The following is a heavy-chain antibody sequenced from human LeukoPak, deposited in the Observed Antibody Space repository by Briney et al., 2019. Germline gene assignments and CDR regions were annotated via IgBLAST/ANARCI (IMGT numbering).Heavy chain of an antibody. Sequence: GGSLRLSCAASGFTFSSYGMHWVRQAPGKGLEGVAFIRSDGSNKDYADSVKGRFTISRDNSKNTLYLQVNSLRAEDTAVYYCAAEEGYLTNSGNYKGVDYWGQGNLVTVSS. CDR2: IRSDGSNK. CDR3: AAEEGYLTNSGNYKGVDY. J-gene: IGHJ4*02. D-gene: IGHD1-26*01. V-gene: IGHV3-30*02. CDR1: GFTFSSYG.